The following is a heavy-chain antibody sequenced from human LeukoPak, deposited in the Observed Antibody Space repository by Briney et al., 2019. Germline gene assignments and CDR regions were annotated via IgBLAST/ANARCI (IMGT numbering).Heavy chain of an antibody. D-gene: IGHD3-3*01. V-gene: IGHV1-24*01. CDR3: ATVSVTPSILEWLLYPPRIFDY. CDR2: FDPEDGET. CDR1: GYTLTELS. J-gene: IGHJ4*02. Sequence: ASVKVSCKVSGYTLTELSMHWVRQAPGKGLEWMGGFDPEDGETIYAQKFQGRVTMTEDTSTDTAYMELSSPRSEDTAVYYCATVSVTPSILEWLLYPPRIFDYWGQGTLVTVSS.